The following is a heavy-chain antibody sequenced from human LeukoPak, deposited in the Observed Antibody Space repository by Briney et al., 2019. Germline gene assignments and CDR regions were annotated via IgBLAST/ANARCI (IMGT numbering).Heavy chain of an antibody. V-gene: IGHV3-74*01. CDR1: GFTLSSYW. CDR2: INSDGSST. J-gene: IGHJ4*02. D-gene: IGHD6-13*01. CDR3: ARIASHSSSWYDGGY. Sequence: GGSLRLSCAASGFTLSSYWMHWVRQAPGKGLVWVSRINSDGSSTSYADSVKGRFTISRDNAKNTLYLQMNSLRAEDTGVYYCARIASHSSSWYDGGYWGQGTLATVSS.